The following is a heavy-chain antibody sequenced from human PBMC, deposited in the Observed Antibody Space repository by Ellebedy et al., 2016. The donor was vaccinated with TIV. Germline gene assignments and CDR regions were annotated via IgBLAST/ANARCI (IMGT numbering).Heavy chain of an antibody. D-gene: IGHD6-13*01. J-gene: IGHJ4*02. Sequence: MPSETLSLTCAVSGGSIRSNNWWCWVRQPSGKGLEWIGEIYHNGGTNYNPSLKSRVTISVDTSKNQFSLKLSSVTAADAAVYYCARDEYNISWFKYWGQGTLVTVSS. CDR2: IYHNGGT. CDR1: GGSIRSNNW. CDR3: ARDEYNISWFKY. V-gene: IGHV4-4*02.